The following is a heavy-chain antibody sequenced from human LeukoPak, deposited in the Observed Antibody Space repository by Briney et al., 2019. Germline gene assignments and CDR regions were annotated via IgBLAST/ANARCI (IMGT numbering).Heavy chain of an antibody. J-gene: IGHJ3*01. CDR2: IYHSGNT. CDR3: ARVLYYGSGSGTFDV. CDR1: GYSISSGYY. Sequence: KPSETLSLTCAVSGYSISSGYYWGWIRQPPGKGLEWIGSIYHSGNTYYNPSLKSRVTISVDTSKNHFSLKLNSVTAADTAVYYCARVLYYGSGSGTFDVWGQGTMVTVSS. V-gene: IGHV4-38-2*01. D-gene: IGHD3-10*01.